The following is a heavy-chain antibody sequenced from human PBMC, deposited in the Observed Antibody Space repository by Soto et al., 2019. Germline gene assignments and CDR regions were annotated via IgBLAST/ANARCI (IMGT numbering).Heavy chain of an antibody. CDR3: ASQLESTTYSDY. Sequence: SETLSLTCTVSGGSISNSDYFWAWMRQPPGKGLEWVGTISHTGSPRYNPSTKSRVTISVDTSKNQFSLRLPSVTAADTAVFYCASQLESTTYSDYWGRGTLVTVSS. V-gene: IGHV4-39*01. J-gene: IGHJ4*02. D-gene: IGHD1-1*01. CDR2: ISHTGSP. CDR1: GGSISNSDYF.